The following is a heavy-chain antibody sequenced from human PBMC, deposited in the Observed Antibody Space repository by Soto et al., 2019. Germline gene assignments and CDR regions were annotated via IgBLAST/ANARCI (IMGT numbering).Heavy chain of an antibody. CDR3: ARDQRPYYYGSGSPPYFDY. J-gene: IGHJ4*02. Sequence: EVQLVESGGGLVKPGGSLRLSCAASGFTFSSYSMNWVRQAPGKGLEWVSSISSSSSYIYYADSVKGRFTISRDNAKNSLYLQMNSLRAEDTAVYYCARDQRPYYYGSGSPPYFDYWGQGTLVTVSS. D-gene: IGHD3-10*01. CDR2: ISSSSSYI. CDR1: GFTFSSYS. V-gene: IGHV3-21*01.